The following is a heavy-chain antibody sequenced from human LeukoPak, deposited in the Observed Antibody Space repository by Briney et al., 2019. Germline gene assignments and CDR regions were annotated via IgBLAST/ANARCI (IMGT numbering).Heavy chain of an antibody. CDR2: IYYSGST. J-gene: IGHJ4*02. Sequence: SETLSLTCTVSGGSISSYYWSWIRQPPGKGLEWIGYIYYSGSTNYNPSLKSRVTISVDTSKNQFSLKLSSVTAADTAVYYCARLGLGSYFDYWGQGTLVTVSS. V-gene: IGHV4-59*08. CDR1: GGSISSYY. D-gene: IGHD7-27*01. CDR3: ARLGLGSYFDY.